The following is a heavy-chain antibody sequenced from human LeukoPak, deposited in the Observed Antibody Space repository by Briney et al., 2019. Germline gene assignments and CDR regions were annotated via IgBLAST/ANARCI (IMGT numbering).Heavy chain of an antibody. J-gene: IGHJ4*02. CDR1: GFTFSRYG. Sequence: GGSLRLSCAASGFTFSRYGMHWVRQAPVKGLEWVAFIRFDGSTKFCADSVKGRCTISRGNSKNTLYLQMNSLRVEDTAVYFCAKSGGNTSSREFFDSWGQGTLVTVSS. CDR2: IRFDGSTK. CDR3: AKSGGNTSSREFFDS. D-gene: IGHD3-10*01. V-gene: IGHV3-30*02.